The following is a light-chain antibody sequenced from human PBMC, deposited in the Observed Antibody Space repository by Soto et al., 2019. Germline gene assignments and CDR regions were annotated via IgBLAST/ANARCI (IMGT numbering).Light chain of an antibody. CDR1: NIGGKS. V-gene: IGLV3-21*02. Sequence: SYELTQPPSVSVAPGQTARITGGGNNIGGKSVHWYQQKPGQAPVLVVFDDSDRPSGIPEGFSGSNSGNTATLTISRVEAGDEADYYCQVWDSSSDHVVFGGGTKLTVL. CDR2: DDS. CDR3: QVWDSSSDHVV. J-gene: IGLJ2*01.